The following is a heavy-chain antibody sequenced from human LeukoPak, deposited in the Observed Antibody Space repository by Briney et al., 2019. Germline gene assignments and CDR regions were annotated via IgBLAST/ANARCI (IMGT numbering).Heavy chain of an antibody. D-gene: IGHD5-12*01. J-gene: IGHJ4*02. V-gene: IGHV1-18*04. CDR1: GYTFTSCG. Sequence: ASVKVSCKASGYTFTSCGISWVRQAPGQGLEWMGWISAYNGNTNYAQKLQGRVTMTTDTSTSTAYMELRSLRSDDTAVYYCARDAGYSGFDEGYFDYWGQGTLVTVSS. CDR3: ARDAGYSGFDEGYFDY. CDR2: ISAYNGNT.